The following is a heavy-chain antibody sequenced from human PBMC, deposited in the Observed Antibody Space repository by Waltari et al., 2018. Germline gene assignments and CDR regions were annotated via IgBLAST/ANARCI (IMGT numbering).Heavy chain of an antibody. J-gene: IGHJ6*03. Sequence: QVQLVQSGAEVKKPGDSVKVSCKASGYTFTGYFIHWVRQAPGQGLEWMGWINPSSGGTNYAQKFQGRVTMTRDTSISTAFLELSSLRSDDTAVFYCARDDAAAAGSYMDVWGKGTTVTVSS. CDR2: INPSSGGT. V-gene: IGHV1-2*02. CDR3: ARDDAAAAGSYMDV. D-gene: IGHD6-13*01. CDR1: GYTFTGYF.